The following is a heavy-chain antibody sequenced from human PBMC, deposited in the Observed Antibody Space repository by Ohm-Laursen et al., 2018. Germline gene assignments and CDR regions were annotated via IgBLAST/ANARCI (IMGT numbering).Heavy chain of an antibody. CDR1: GFTFSSYG. V-gene: IGHV3-33*01. CDR3: AREGGSGTYFSRFDY. D-gene: IGHD1-26*01. Sequence: SLRLSCTASGFTFSSYGMHWVRQAPGKGLEWVAFIWYDGNNKYYADSVKGRFTISRDNSKNTLYLQMNSLRAEDTAVYYCAREGGSGTYFSRFDYWGQGTLVTVSS. J-gene: IGHJ4*02. CDR2: IWYDGNNK.